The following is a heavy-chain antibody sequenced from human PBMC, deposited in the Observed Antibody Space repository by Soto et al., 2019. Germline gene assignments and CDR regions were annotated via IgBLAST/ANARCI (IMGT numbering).Heavy chain of an antibody. CDR1: GFTFSTYC. CDR2: ISNDGVHT. J-gene: IGHJ6*02. Sequence: EVQLVESGGGLVQPGGSLRLSCVGSGFTFSTYCLHWVRQAPGKGLEYILAISNDGVHTYYADSVKGRFIVSRDNSKDTLYLHRGSRGPEDMAVYFWGRGHLPGDSPSCGRDVWGQGPTVTASS. CDR3: GRGHLPGDSPSCGRDV. V-gene: IGHV3-64*07. D-gene: IGHD3-10*01.